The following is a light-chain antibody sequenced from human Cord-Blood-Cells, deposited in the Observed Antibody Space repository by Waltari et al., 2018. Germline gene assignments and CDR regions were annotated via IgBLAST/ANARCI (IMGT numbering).Light chain of an antibody. Sequence: SYELTQPPPVSVSPGQTARITCSGDALPQQYAYWYQQKPGQAPVLVIYKDSERPSGIPERFSGSSSGTTVTLTISGVQAEDEADYYCQSADSSGTWVFGGGTKLTVL. CDR3: QSADSSGTWV. CDR1: ALPQQY. J-gene: IGLJ3*02. V-gene: IGLV3-25*03. CDR2: KDS.